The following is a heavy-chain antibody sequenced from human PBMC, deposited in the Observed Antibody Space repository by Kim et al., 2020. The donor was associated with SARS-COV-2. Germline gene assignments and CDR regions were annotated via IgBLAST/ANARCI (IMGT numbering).Heavy chain of an antibody. J-gene: IGHJ3*02. V-gene: IGHV1-46*01. Sequence: ASVKVSCKASGYTFTSYYMHWVRQAPGQGLEWMGIINPSGGSTSYAQKFQGRVTMTRDTSTSTVYMELSSLRSEDTAVYYCARGGSGYCSSTSCYRAFDIWGQGTMVTVSS. D-gene: IGHD2-2*01. CDR3: ARGGSGYCSSTSCYRAFDI. CDR2: INPSGGST. CDR1: GYTFTSYY.